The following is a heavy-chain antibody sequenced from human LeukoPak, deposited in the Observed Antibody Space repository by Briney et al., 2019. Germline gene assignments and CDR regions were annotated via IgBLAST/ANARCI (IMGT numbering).Heavy chain of an antibody. Sequence: SETLSLTCAVYGGSFSGYYWSWIRQPPGKGLEWIGEINHSGSTNYNPSLKSRVTISVDTSKNQFSLKLSSVTAADTAVYYCARYLVGRVRGVIITTPIDYWGQGTLVTVSS. D-gene: IGHD3-10*01. CDR1: GGSFSGYY. CDR3: ARYLVGRVRGVIITTPIDY. V-gene: IGHV4-34*01. J-gene: IGHJ4*02. CDR2: INHSGST.